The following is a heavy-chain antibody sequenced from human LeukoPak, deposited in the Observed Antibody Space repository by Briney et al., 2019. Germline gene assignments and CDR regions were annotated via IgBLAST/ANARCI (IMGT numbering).Heavy chain of an antibody. D-gene: IGHD4-17*01. CDR3: ARDFAETDGD. Sequence: ASVKVSCKSSGYTFTIYSISWGRHGPRQGVEWMGWISAYNGNTNYAQKLHGRVTMTTDTSTSTAYMELRSLRSDDTAVYYCARDFAETDGDWGQGTLVTVSS. V-gene: IGHV1-18*01. CDR2: ISAYNGNT. J-gene: IGHJ4*02. CDR1: GYTFTIYS.